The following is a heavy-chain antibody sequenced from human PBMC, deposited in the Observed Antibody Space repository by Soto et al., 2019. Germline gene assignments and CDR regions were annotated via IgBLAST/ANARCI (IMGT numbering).Heavy chain of an antibody. D-gene: IGHD2-2*02. V-gene: IGHV4-39*01. CDR3: ARHAGEGYCISTSCYINWFDP. CDR1: GGSISSSRYY. CDR2: IYYSGST. Sequence: QLQLQESGPGLVKPSETLSLTCTVSGGSISSSRYYWGWIRQPPGKGLEWIGSIYYSGSTYYNPSLKSRVPISVDTSKNQFSLKLSSVTAADTAVYYCARHAGEGYCISTSCYINWFDPWGQGTLVTVSS. J-gene: IGHJ5*02.